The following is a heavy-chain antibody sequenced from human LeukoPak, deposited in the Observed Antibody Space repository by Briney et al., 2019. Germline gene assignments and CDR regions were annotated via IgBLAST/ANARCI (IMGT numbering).Heavy chain of an antibody. J-gene: IGHJ6*03. CDR2: INPSGGST. Sequence: ASVKVSCKASGYTFTSYYMHWVRQAPGQGLEWMGIINPSGGSTSYAQKFQGRVTMTRDTSTSTVYMELSSLRSEDAAVYYCAREVQAYDFWSTDYSMDVWGRGTTVTVSS. CDR1: GYTFTSYY. CDR3: AREVQAYDFWSTDYSMDV. V-gene: IGHV1-46*01. D-gene: IGHD3-3*01.